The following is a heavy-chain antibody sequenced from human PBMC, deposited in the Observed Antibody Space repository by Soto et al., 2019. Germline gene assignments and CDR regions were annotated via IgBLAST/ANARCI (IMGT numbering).Heavy chain of an antibody. Sequence: VQLQESGPGLVKPSETLSLTCTVSGDSISNYYWTWIRQPPGKGLEWIGFIHYTGSTNYSPALRSRVIISVDTSKYQFSLKLSSVTTADTAMYYCARSPINYGDYDYFGMDVWGQGTTVTVPS. J-gene: IGHJ6*02. CDR1: GDSISNYY. CDR3: ARSPINYGDYDYFGMDV. CDR2: IHYTGST. D-gene: IGHD3-10*01. V-gene: IGHV4-59*01.